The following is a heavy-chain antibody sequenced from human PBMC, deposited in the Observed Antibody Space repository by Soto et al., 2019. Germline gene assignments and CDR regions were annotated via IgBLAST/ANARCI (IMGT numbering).Heavy chain of an antibody. CDR2: IYPGDSDT. CDR3: ARDNGDYGGGTDY. V-gene: IGHV5-51*01. CDR1: GYSFTSYW. Sequence: GESLKISCKGSGYSFTSYWIGWVRQMPGKGLEWMGIIYPGDSDTRYSPSFQGQVTMTRDTSISTAYMELSRLRSDDTAVYYCARDNGDYGGGTDYWGQGTLVTVSS. D-gene: IGHD4-17*01. J-gene: IGHJ4*02.